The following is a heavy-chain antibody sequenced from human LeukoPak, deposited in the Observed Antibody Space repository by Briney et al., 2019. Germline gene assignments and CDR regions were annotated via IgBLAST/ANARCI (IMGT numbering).Heavy chain of an antibody. V-gene: IGHV3-23*01. CDR3: ARDSGGDDY. Sequence: GGSLRLSCAASGFTFSTYAMSWVRQAPGKGLEWVSAISGSGGSTYYADSVKGRFTISRDNSKNTLYLQMNSLRADDTAIYYCARDSGGDDYWGQGTLVTVSS. CDR1: GFTFSTYA. J-gene: IGHJ4*02. CDR2: ISGSGGST. D-gene: IGHD4-23*01.